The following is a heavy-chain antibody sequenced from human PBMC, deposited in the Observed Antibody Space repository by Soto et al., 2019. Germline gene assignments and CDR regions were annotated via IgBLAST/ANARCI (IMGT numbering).Heavy chain of an antibody. CDR1: GYTFTSYG. D-gene: IGHD2-15*01. J-gene: IGHJ5*02. CDR3: ASVVGALGHWFNP. Sequence: QVQLVQSGAEVKKPGASVKVSCKASGYTFTSYGISWVRQAPGQGLEWMGRISAYNGNTNYAQKLQGRVTMTTDTSTSTAYVELRSLRSDDTAVYSCASVVGALGHWFNPWGQGARVTVSS. CDR2: ISAYNGNT. V-gene: IGHV1-18*01.